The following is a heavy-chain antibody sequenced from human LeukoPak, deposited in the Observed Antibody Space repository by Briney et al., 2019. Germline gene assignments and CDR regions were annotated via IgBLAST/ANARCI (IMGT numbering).Heavy chain of an antibody. V-gene: IGHV3-48*01. J-gene: IGHJ4*02. CDR2: ISSSSSTI. Sequence: GGSLRLSCAASGFTFSSYSMNWVRQAPGEGREWVSYISSSSSTIYYADSVKGRFTISRDNAKNSLYLQMNSLRAEDTAVYYCARGDYDFDHWGQGTLVTVSS. D-gene: IGHD4-17*01. CDR3: ARGDYDFDH. CDR1: GFTFSSYS.